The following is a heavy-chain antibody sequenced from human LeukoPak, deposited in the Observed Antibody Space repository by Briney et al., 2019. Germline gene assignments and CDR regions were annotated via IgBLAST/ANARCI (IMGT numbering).Heavy chain of an antibody. J-gene: IGHJ4*02. Sequence: PSETLSLTCAVDGASFSGYYWSWVRQPPGKGLEWMGEISHSGSTTYNTSIKSRVTISVDTSKKQFSLKLTSVTAADTAVYYCAIPPTGYSSGWYVYWGQGTLVTVSS. CDR3: AIPPTGYSSGWYVY. CDR2: ISHSGST. V-gene: IGHV4-34*01. D-gene: IGHD6-19*01. CDR1: GASFSGYY.